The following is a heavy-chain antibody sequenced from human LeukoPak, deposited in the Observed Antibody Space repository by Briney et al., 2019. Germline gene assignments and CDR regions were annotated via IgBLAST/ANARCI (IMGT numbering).Heavy chain of an antibody. CDR2: ISSSGSTI. CDR1: GFTFSSYA. CDR3: ATTGSDYYDSSGYYFDY. V-gene: IGHV3-48*04. J-gene: IGHJ4*02. D-gene: IGHD3-22*01. Sequence: GGSLRLSCAASGFTFSSYAMHWVRQAPGKGLEWVSYISSSGSTIYYADSVKGRFTISRDNAKNSLYLQMNSLRAEDTAVYYCATTGSDYYDSSGYYFDYWGQGTLVTVSS.